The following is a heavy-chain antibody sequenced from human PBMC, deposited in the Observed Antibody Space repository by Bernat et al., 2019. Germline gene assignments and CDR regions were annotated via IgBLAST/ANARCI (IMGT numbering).Heavy chain of an antibody. Sequence: EVQLVESGGGLVKPGGSLRLSCAASGFTFSSYSMNWVRQAPGKGLGWVSSISSSSSYVSYADSVKSRFTISRDNAKNSLDLQMNGLRAEDTAVYYCARGSGYDPPHYDYWGQGTLVTVSS. D-gene: IGHD5-12*01. CDR3: ARGSGYDPPHYDY. V-gene: IGHV3-21*01. J-gene: IGHJ4*02. CDR2: ISSSSSYV. CDR1: GFTFSSYS.